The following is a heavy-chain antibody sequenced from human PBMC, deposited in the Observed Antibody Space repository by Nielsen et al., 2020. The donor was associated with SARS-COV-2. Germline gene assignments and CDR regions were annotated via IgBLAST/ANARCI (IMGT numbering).Heavy chain of an antibody. V-gene: IGHV3-23*01. CDR1: GFTFNIYA. J-gene: IGHJ3*01. Sequence: GGSLRLSCAASGFTFNIYAMAWVRRAPGRGLQWVTGVSASGGSTYYTDSVKGRFSISRDNSKNTLFLQMHSLRVEDTALYYWAKDGVVRGDALDLWGQGTMVTVSS. CDR3: AKDGVVRGDALDL. D-gene: IGHD3-10*01. CDR2: VSASGGST.